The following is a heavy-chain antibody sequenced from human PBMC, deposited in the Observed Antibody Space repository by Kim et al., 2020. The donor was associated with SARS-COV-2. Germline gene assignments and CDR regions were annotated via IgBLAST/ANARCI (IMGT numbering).Heavy chain of an antibody. Sequence: SETLSLTCAVYGGSFSGYYWSWIRQPPGKGLEWIGEINHSGSTNYNPSLKSRVTISVDTSKNQFSLKLSSVTAADTAVYYCARGLASSDLWFGELRGSWFDPWGQGTLVTVSS. CDR3: ARGLASSDLWFGELRGSWFDP. V-gene: IGHV4-34*01. J-gene: IGHJ5*02. D-gene: IGHD3-10*01. CDR1: GGSFSGYY. CDR2: INHSGST.